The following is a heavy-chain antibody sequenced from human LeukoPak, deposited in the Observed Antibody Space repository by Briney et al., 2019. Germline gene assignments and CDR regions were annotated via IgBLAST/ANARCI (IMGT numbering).Heavy chain of an antibody. V-gene: IGHV3-33*01. CDR2: IWNDRSNK. Sequence: GRSLRLSCAASGFTFSSYGMHWVRQAPGKGLEWVAVIWNDRSNKYYADSVKGRFTISRDNSKNTLYLQMNSLRAEDTAVYYCAADSTADYCGQRALVTVSS. CDR3: AADSTADY. J-gene: IGHJ4*02. D-gene: IGHD2-2*01. CDR1: GFTFSSYG.